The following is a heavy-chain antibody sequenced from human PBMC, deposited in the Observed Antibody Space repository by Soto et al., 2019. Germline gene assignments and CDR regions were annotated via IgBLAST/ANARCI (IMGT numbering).Heavy chain of an antibody. V-gene: IGHV3-30-3*01. CDR1: GFTFSSYT. CDR2: ISFDGINK. D-gene: IGHD3-22*01. J-gene: IGHJ4*02. CDR3: ARDRYFDSSALGY. Sequence: GGSLRLSCAASGFTFSSYTMHWVRQAPGKGLEWVAIISFDGINKYYADSVKGRFTISRDNSKNTLYLQMNSLRPEDTAIYYCARDRYFDSSALGYWGQGTLATVSS.